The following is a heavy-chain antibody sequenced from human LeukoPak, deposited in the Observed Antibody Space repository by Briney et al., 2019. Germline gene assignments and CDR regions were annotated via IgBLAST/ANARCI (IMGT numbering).Heavy chain of an antibody. CDR1: GFTVSSNY. CDR3: ARGSEWLRFDY. Sequence: PGGSLRLSCAASGFTVSSNYMSWVRQAPGKGLEWVSVIYSGGSTYYADSVKGRFTISRDNSKNTLYLQMNSLRAEDTAVYYCARGSEWLRFDYWGQGTLVTVSS. J-gene: IGHJ4*02. V-gene: IGHV3-66*01. D-gene: IGHD5-12*01. CDR2: IYSGGST.